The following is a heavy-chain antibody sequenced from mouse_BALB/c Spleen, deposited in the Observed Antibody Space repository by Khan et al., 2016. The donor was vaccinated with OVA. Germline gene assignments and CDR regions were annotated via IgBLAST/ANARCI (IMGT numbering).Heavy chain of an antibody. CDR2: ISDGGSYT. J-gene: IGHJ2*01. D-gene: IGHD4-1*01. V-gene: IGHV5-4*02. CDR1: GFTFSDYY. Sequence: VQLKESGGGLVKPGGSLKLSCAASGFTFSDYYMYWVRQTPEKRLEWVATISDGGSYTYYPDSVKGRFTISRDNAKNNLYLQMISLKSEDTAMYYCARGENWSFDYWGQGTTLTVSS. CDR3: ARGENWSFDY.